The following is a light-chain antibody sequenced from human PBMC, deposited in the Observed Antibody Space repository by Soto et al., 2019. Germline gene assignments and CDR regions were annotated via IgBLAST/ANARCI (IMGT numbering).Light chain of an antibody. Sequence: EIVFAQSPGTLSLSPGERATLSFRASQSVSSNLAWYQQKPGQAPRLLIYGASTRATGIPARFSGSGSGTEFTLTISSLQSEDFAVYYCQQYNNWPPITFGQGTRLEIK. CDR2: GAS. CDR3: QQYNNWPPIT. V-gene: IGKV3-15*01. J-gene: IGKJ5*01. CDR1: QSVSSN.